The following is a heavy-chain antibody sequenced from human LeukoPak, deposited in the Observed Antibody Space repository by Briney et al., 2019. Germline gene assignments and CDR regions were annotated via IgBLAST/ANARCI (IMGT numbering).Heavy chain of an antibody. CDR3: ARGAIAAGGPYYYGMDV. V-gene: IGHV1-46*01. CDR1: GYTFTIYY. Sequence: ASVRVSSKPSGYTFTIYYMHWVRPAPGQGVGRMGLINPSGGSTSYAQKFQGRVTMTSDTSTSSVYMELSSLRSDDTAVYYCARGAIAAGGPYYYGMDVWGQGTTVTVAS. D-gene: IGHD6-13*01. CDR2: INPSGGST. J-gene: IGHJ6*02.